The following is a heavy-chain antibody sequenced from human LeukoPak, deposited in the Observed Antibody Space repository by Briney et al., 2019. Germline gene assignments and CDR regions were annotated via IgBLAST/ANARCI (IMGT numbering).Heavy chain of an antibody. Sequence: GGSLRLSCAASGFTFSSYWMSWVRQAPGKGLEGVANIKQDGREKEYVDSVKGRFTNSRNNAKNPLYLQMNSLRAEHTAVYYCAREEGWSFDYWGQGTLVPVSS. D-gene: IGHD2-15*01. J-gene: IGHJ4*02. V-gene: IGHV3-7*01. CDR2: IKQDGREK. CDR3: AREEGWSFDY. CDR1: GFTFSSYW.